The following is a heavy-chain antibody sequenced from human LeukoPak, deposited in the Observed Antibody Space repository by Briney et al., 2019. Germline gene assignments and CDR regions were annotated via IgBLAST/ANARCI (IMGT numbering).Heavy chain of an antibody. CDR3: ARHGKGITGRTGHFDY. CDR1: GYSISSGYY. J-gene: IGHJ4*02. CDR2: IYHSGST. V-gene: IGHV4-38-2*01. Sequence: SETLSLTCAVSGYSISSGYYWGWIRQPPGKGLEWIGSIYHSGSTYYNPSLKSRVTISVDTSKNQFSLKLSSVTAAGTAVYYCARHGKGITGRTGHFDYWGQGTLVTVSS. D-gene: IGHD1-20*01.